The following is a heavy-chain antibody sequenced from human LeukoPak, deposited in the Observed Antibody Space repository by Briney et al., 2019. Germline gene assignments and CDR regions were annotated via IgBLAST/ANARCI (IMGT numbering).Heavy chain of an antibody. CDR3: ARVRYYGSGSNYNAVGFYYFDY. CDR2: ISYSGST. D-gene: IGHD3-10*01. CDR1: GDSISIYY. Sequence: SETLSLTCTVSGDSISIYYWSWIRQPPGKGLECIGYISYSGSTNYSPSLKSQVTMSIDTSKNQFSLKLSSVTAADTAVYYCARVRYYGSGSNYNAVGFYYFDYWGQGALVTVSS. J-gene: IGHJ4*02. V-gene: IGHV4-59*01.